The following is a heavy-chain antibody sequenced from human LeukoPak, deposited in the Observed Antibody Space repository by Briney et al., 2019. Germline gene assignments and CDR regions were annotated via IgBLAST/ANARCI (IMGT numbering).Heavy chain of an antibody. J-gene: IGHJ5*02. CDR2: ISSSSSYI. CDR3: AREVATILRFDP. D-gene: IGHD5-12*01. V-gene: IGHV3-21*01. CDR1: GFTFSSYS. Sequence: GGSLRLSCAASGFTFSSYSMNWVRQAPGKGLEWVSSISSSSSYIYYADSVKGRFTISRDNAKNSLYLQMNSLRAEDTAVYYCAREVATILRFDPWGQGTLVTVSP.